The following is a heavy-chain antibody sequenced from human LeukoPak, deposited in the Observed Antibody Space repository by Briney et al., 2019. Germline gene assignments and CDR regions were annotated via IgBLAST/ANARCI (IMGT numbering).Heavy chain of an antibody. CDR2: INTDGSST. Sequence: GGSLRLSCAASGFTFSSYWMHWVRQAPGKGLVWVSRINTDGSSTSYADSVKCRFTISRDNAKNTLYLQMNSLRAEDTAVYYCARDGYDFWSGYRLDYWGQGTLVTVSS. D-gene: IGHD3-3*01. CDR1: GFTFSSYW. J-gene: IGHJ4*02. V-gene: IGHV3-74*01. CDR3: ARDGYDFWSGYRLDY.